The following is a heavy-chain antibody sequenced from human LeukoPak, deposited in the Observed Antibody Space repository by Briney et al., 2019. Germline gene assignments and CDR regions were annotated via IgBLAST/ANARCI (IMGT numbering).Heavy chain of an antibody. D-gene: IGHD3-10*01. CDR3: ARDSHGGSGSYYYFDY. J-gene: IGHJ4*02. CDR1: GGTFSSYA. Sequence: SVKVSCKASGGTFSSYAISWVRQAPGQGLEWMGRIIPILGTANYAQKFQGRVTITTDESTSTAYMELSSLRSEDTAVYYCARDSHGGSGSYYYFDYWGQGTLVTVSS. CDR2: IIPILGTA. V-gene: IGHV1-69*11.